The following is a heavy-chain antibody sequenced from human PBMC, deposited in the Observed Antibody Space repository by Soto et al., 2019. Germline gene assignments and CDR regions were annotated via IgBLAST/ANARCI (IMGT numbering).Heavy chain of an antibody. D-gene: IGHD2-8*01. CDR3: ARGGYCTNGVCRPIDY. V-gene: IGHV1-69*01. CDR1: GGTFSSYA. CDR2: IIPIFGTA. J-gene: IGHJ4*02. Sequence: QVQLVQSGAEVKKPGSSVKVSCKASGGTFSSYAISWVRQAPGQGLERMGGIIPIFGTANYAQKFQGRVTITADESTSTAYMELSSLRSEDTAVYYCARGGYCTNGVCRPIDYWGQGTLVTVSS.